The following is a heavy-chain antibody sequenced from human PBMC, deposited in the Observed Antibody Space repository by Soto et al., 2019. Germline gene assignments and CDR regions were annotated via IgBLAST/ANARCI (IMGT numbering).Heavy chain of an antibody. CDR3: ASVTKKQLWSPVVMDV. Sequence: SETLSLTCAVYGGSFSGYYWSWIRQPPGKGLEWIGEISHSGSTIYNPSLKSRVTISVDTSKNQFSLKLSSVTAADTAVYYCASVTKKQLWSPVVMDVWGKGTTVTVSS. CDR2: ISHSGST. V-gene: IGHV4-34*01. J-gene: IGHJ6*03. D-gene: IGHD5-18*01. CDR1: GGSFSGYY.